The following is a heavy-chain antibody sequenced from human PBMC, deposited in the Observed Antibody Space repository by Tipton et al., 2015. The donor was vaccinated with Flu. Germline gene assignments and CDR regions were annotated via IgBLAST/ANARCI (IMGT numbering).Heavy chain of an antibody. V-gene: IGHV4-38-2*01. J-gene: IGHJ5*01. CDR3: ARRDFSNYVSEPKNWFDF. D-gene: IGHD4-11*01. CDR2: ICPGSP. Sequence: TLSLTCSVSGSSIGGAYCWGWIRQPPRKGLQWIGNICPGSPYYNPSLKSRVTISVARSKNQFSLRLTSVTAADTAVYFCARRDFSNYVSEPKNWFDFWGQGSLVNVSS. CDR1: GSSIGGAYC.